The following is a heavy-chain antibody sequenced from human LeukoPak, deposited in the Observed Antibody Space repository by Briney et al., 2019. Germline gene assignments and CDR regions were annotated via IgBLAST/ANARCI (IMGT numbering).Heavy chain of an antibody. J-gene: IGHJ4*02. D-gene: IGHD5-12*01. CDR3: AQGGATISDY. CDR2: INSDGSST. CDR1: GFTFSSYW. Sequence: PGGSLRLSCAASGFTFSSYWMHWVRQAPGKGLVWVSRINSDGSSTSYADSVKGRFTISRDNAKNTLYLQMNTLRVEDTAVYYCAQGGATISDYWGQGTLVTVSS. V-gene: IGHV3-74*01.